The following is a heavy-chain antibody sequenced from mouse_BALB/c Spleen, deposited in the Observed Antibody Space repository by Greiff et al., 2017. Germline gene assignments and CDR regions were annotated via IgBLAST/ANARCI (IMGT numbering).Heavy chain of an antibody. V-gene: IGHV5-9-4*01. Sequence: EVQVVESGGGLVKPGGSLKLSCAASGFTFSSYAMSWVRQSPEKRLEWVAEISSGGSYTYYPDTVTGRFTISRDNAKNTLYLEMSSLRSEDTAMYYCARDRTGYFDYWGQGTTLTVSS. CDR3: ARDRTGYFDY. CDR2: ISSGGSYT. D-gene: IGHD4-1*01. CDR1: GFTFSSYA. J-gene: IGHJ2*01.